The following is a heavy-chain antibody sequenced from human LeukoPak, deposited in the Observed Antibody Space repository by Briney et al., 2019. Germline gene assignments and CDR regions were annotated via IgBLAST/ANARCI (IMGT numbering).Heavy chain of an antibody. CDR1: GFTFSSYA. V-gene: IGHV3-23*01. J-gene: IGHJ4*02. CDR3: AKDTTVTILSEFDY. D-gene: IGHD4-17*01. CDR2: ISGSGGST. Sequence: PGRSLTLSCAASGFTFSSYAMSWVRQAPWKWLEFVSAISGSGGSTYYTDSAKGRYTRSRDNSKNTLYLLINHLKSVAPAVKYGAKDTTVTILSEFDYGGQGTLVSVSS.